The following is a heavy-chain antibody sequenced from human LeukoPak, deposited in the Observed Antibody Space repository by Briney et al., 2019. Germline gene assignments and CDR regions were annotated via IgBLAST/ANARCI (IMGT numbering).Heavy chain of an antibody. Sequence: SETLSLTCAVYGGSFSGYYWSWIRQPPGKGPEWIGEINHSGSTNYNPSLKSRVTISVDTSKNQFSLKLSSVTAADTAVYYCARGTPALRYCSSTSCPYARGWFDPWGQGTLVTVSS. D-gene: IGHD2-2*01. CDR2: INHSGST. V-gene: IGHV4-34*01. J-gene: IGHJ5*02. CDR3: ARGTPALRYCSSTSCPYARGWFDP. CDR1: GGSFSGYY.